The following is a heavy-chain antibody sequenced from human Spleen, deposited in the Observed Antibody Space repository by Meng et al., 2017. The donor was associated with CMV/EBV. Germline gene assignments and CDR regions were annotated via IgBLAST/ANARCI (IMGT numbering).Heavy chain of an antibody. Sequence: SETLSLTCTVSGGSISSSSYYWGWIRQPPGKGLEGIGSIYYSGSTYYNPSLKSRVTISVDTSKNQFSLKLSSVTAADTAVYYCARDRGHHFRSVNRKNYSYYGMDVWGQGTTVTVSS. CDR2: IYYSGST. D-gene: IGHD1-14*01. CDR3: ARDRGHHFRSVNRKNYSYYGMDV. V-gene: IGHV4-39*07. CDR1: GGSISSSSYY. J-gene: IGHJ6*02.